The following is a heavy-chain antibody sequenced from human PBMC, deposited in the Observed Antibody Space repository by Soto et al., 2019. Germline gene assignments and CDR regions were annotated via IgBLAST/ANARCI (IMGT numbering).Heavy chain of an antibody. CDR1: GFTFSFYA. CDR2: ISYNGRNK. Sequence: GGSLRLSCAASGFTFSFYAMHWVRQAPGKGLEWVAVISYNGRNKHYVDSVKGRFTISRDNSQDTLYLQMDSLRPDDTAVYYCARQAKIGDRSQFYFDSWGQGTLGTVSS. J-gene: IGHJ4*02. CDR3: ARQAKIGDRSQFYFDS. D-gene: IGHD3-16*01. V-gene: IGHV3-30*04.